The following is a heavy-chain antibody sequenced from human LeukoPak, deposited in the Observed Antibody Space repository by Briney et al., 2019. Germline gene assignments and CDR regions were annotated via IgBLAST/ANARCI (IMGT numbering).Heavy chain of an antibody. Sequence: GGSLRLSCAASGFTFRSFAMSWVRQAPGKGLEWVSGINGNDYRTFYADSVKGRFTISRDNSKNTLYLQINSLRAEDTAVYFCARGSAVADIYFDYWGQGTLVTVSS. CDR3: ARGSAVADIYFDY. D-gene: IGHD6-19*01. V-gene: IGHV3-23*01. CDR1: GFTFRSFA. CDR2: INGNDYRT. J-gene: IGHJ4*02.